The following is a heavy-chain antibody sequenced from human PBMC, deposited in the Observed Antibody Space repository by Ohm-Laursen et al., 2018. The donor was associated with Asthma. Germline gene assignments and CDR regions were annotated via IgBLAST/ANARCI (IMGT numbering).Heavy chain of an antibody. V-gene: IGHV3-21*01. J-gene: IGHJ6*02. CDR3: ARDLVGAYYYYGMDV. CDR2: ISSSSSYI. D-gene: IGHD1-26*01. Sequence: SLRLSCAASGFTFSSYNMNWVRQAPGKGLEWVSSISSSSSYIYYADSVKGRFTISRDNAKNSLYLQMNSLRAEDTAVYYCARDLVGAYYYYGMDVWGQGTTVTVSS. CDR1: GFTFSSYN.